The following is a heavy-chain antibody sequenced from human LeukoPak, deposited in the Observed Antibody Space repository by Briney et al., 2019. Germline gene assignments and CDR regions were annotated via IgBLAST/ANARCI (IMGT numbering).Heavy chain of an antibody. CDR1: GYTFSDYY. Sequence: ASVKVSCKASGYTFSDYYMYWVRQAPGQRLEYTGWINPNNGGTNYAQKFQGRVTLTRDTSINTANMELSRLRSDDTAVYYCARMRELWFGELLYAMDVWGQGTTVTVSS. CDR3: ARMRELWFGELLYAMDV. CDR2: INPNNGGT. J-gene: IGHJ6*02. D-gene: IGHD3-10*01. V-gene: IGHV1-2*02.